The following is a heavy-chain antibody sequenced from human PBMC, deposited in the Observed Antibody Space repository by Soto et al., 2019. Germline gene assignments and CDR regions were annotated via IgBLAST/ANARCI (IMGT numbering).Heavy chain of an antibody. V-gene: IGHV1-18*01. D-gene: IGHD3-22*01. J-gene: IGHJ6*02. CDR1: GYTFTSYG. CDR3: ARDSWGSGYYFELYYYYGMDV. Sequence: GASVKVSCKASGYTFTSYGISWVRQAPGQGLEWMGWISAYNGNTNYAQKLQGRVTMTTDTSTSTAYTELRSLRSDDTAVYYCARDSWGSGYYFELYYYYGMDVWGQGTTVTVSS. CDR2: ISAYNGNT.